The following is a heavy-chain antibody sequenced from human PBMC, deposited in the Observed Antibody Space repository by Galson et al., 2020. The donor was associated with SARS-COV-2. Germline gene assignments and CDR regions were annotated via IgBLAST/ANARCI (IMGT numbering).Heavy chain of an antibody. CDR2: ITGSGSNT. CDR1: GFTFSTYS. CDR3: ARELYGTPKGGY. D-gene: IGHD3-3*01. Sequence: GESLKISCVASGFTFSTYSMNWVRQAPGKGLEWVSSITGSGSNTYYADSVKGRFTISRDNANNSLSLQMNSLRAEDTAIYYCARELYGTPKGGYWGQGTLVTVSS. V-gene: IGHV3-21*01. J-gene: IGHJ4*02.